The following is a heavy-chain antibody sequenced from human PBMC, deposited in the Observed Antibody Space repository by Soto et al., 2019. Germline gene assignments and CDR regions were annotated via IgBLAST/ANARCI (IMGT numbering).Heavy chain of an antibody. Sequence: SETLSLTCTSSGGSISSGGYYLSWIRQHPGKGLEWIGYIYYSGSTNYNPSLKSRVTISVDTSKNQFSLKLSSVTAADTAVYYCARRYGSSFDYWGQGTLVTVSS. D-gene: IGHD3-10*01. CDR2: IYYSGST. J-gene: IGHJ4*02. V-gene: IGHV4-61*08. CDR3: ARRYGSSFDY. CDR1: GGSISSGGYY.